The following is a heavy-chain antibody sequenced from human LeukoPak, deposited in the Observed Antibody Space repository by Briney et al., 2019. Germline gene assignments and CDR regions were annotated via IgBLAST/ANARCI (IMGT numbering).Heavy chain of an antibody. Sequence: ASVNVSCKASRGTFSTYAISWVRQAPGQGLEWMGGIIPIFGTPTYAHKFQGRVTITADESTSTAYMELSSLRSEDTAVFYCATRARDIRYFDYWGQGTLVTVSS. J-gene: IGHJ4*02. V-gene: IGHV1-69*01. D-gene: IGHD2-15*01. CDR3: ATRARDIRYFDY. CDR1: RGTFSTYA. CDR2: IIPIFGTP.